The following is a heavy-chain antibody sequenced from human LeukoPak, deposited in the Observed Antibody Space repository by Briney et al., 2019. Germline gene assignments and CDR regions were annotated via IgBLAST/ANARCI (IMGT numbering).Heavy chain of an antibody. J-gene: IGHJ6*02. Sequence: SETLSLTCTVSGGSISSYYWSWIRQPPGKGLEWIGYIYYSGSTNYNPSLKSRVTISVDTSKNQFSLKLSSVTAVDTAVYYCASGGRYGVAGMDVWGQGTTVTVSS. CDR2: IYYSGST. V-gene: IGHV4-59*01. D-gene: IGHD4-23*01. CDR1: GGSISSYY. CDR3: ASGGRYGVAGMDV.